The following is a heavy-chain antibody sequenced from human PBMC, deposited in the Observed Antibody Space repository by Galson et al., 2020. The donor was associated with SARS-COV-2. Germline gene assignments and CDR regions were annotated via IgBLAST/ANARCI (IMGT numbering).Heavy chain of an antibody. Sequence: SETLSLTCAVYGGSFNGYYWPWIRQPPGKGLEWIGEINHSGSTKYNPSLKSRVTISVDTSKNQFSLKLRSVTAADTAVYYCARPNWCSSASCYAEYFQQWGQGTLVTVSS. V-gene: IGHV4-34*01. CDR3: ARPNWCSSASCYAEYFQQ. D-gene: IGHD2-2*01. J-gene: IGHJ1*01. CDR2: INHSGST. CDR1: GGSFNGYY.